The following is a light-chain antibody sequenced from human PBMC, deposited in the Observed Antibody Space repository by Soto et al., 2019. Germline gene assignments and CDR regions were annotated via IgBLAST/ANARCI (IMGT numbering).Light chain of an antibody. J-gene: IGKJ5*01. CDR3: QQSYNSPPIT. CDR2: AAS. V-gene: IGKV1-39*01. Sequence: IQMTQSPSSLSASVGDRVTITCRAGQSIFSSLNWYQQRPGKAXTLLVYAASSLQSGVPSRFRGIVYGTDFALTIPRLQPEDFANYYCQQSYNSPPITFGQGTRLEIK. CDR1: QSIFSS.